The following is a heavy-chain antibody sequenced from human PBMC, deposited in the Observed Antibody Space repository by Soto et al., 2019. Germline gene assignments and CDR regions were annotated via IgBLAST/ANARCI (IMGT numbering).Heavy chain of an antibody. D-gene: IGHD3-10*01. CDR3: GRGRSGQLVVFY. J-gene: IGHJ4*02. CDR2: IGPASGDT. CDR1: GYTFTGHY. Sequence: QVQLVQSGAEVKKPGASVKVSCKASGYTFTGHYIHWVRQAPGQGPAWRGEIGPASGDTRYAQKFQGRFTMTSDTSITTVYMELNNLSPDDTVGYYCGRGRSGQLVVFYWGQGTPVTVSS. V-gene: IGHV1-2*05.